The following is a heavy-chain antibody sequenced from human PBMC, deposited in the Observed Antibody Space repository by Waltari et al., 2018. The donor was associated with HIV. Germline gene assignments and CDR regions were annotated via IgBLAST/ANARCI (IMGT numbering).Heavy chain of an antibody. CDR1: GFIFKRHS. D-gene: IGHD6-6*01. J-gene: IGHJ5*02. CDR3: ARDSRGSTWSLNWFDP. Sequence: EVQLVESGGGPVKPGESLRLSGVTAGFIFKRHSMNGVRQAPGKGPEWVSSISSSGNFKHYADSVKGRFTISRDNAENSLYLQMNGLRAEDTAIYYCARDSRGSTWSLNWFDPWGQGTLVTVSS. V-gene: IGHV3-21*02. CDR2: ISSSGNFK.